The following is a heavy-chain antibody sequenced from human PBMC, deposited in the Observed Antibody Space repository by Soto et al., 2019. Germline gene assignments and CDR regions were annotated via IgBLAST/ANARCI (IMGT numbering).Heavy chain of an antibody. CDR3: ARGTIFGVVSNTKYNWFDP. CDR2: INHSGST. CDR1: GGSFSGYY. D-gene: IGHD3-3*01. J-gene: IGHJ5*02. Sequence: SETLSLTCAVYGGSFSGYYWSWIRQPPGKGLEWIGEINHSGSTNYNPSPKSRVTISVDTSKNQFSLKLSSVTAADTAVYYCARGTIFGVVSNTKYNWFDPWGQGTLVTVSS. V-gene: IGHV4-34*01.